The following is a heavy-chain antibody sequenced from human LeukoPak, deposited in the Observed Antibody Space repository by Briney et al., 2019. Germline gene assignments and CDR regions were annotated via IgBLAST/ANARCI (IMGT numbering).Heavy chain of an antibody. Sequence: GGSLRLSCAASGFTFSDYYMSWVRQAPGKGLEWVSAISGSGVTTYYADSVKGRFTISRDNSKHTLYLQMNSLRAEDTAVYYCARDQWGYGDYVGFGAFDIWGQGTMVTVSS. CDR3: ARDQWGYGDYVGFGAFDI. CDR1: GFTFSDYY. J-gene: IGHJ3*02. D-gene: IGHD4-17*01. CDR2: ISGSGVTT. V-gene: IGHV3-23*01.